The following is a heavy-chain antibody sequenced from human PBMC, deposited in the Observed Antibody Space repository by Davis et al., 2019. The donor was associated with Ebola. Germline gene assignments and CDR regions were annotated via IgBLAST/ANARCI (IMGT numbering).Heavy chain of an antibody. V-gene: IGHV4-61*01. D-gene: IGHD4-11*01. CDR2: ISSSGSP. Sequence: MPSETLSLTCTVPGGSVSSGSYYWSWIRQPPGKGLEWLCFISSSGSPHYHPSLKSRVTISVDTSKNQFSLKMSSVTAADTAVYYCARVMTTVTTGWFDPWGQGTLVTVSS. CDR1: GGSVSSGSYY. CDR3: ARVMTTVTTGWFDP. J-gene: IGHJ5*02.